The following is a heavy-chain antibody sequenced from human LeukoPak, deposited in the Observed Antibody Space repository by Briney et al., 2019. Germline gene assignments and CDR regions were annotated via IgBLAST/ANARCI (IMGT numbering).Heavy chain of an antibody. CDR2: IYYSGST. Sequence: SETLCLTCTVSGGSISSYYWSWIRQPPGKGLEWIGYIYYSGSTNYNPSLKSRVTISVDTSKNQYSLKLSSVTAADTAVYYCARDARPPQGYCSSTSCLNWFDPWGQGTLVTVSS. D-gene: IGHD2-2*01. V-gene: IGHV4-59*01. J-gene: IGHJ5*02. CDR1: GGSISSYY. CDR3: ARDARPPQGYCSSTSCLNWFDP.